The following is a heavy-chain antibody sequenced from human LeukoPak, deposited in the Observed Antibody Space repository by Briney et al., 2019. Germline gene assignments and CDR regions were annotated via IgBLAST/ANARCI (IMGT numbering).Heavy chain of an antibody. V-gene: IGHV3-7*01. CDR2: IKQDGSEK. D-gene: IGHD3-22*01. J-gene: IGHJ4*02. CDR3: ASRGYYDSSGYYSTD. CDR1: GFTFSSYW. Sequence: GGSLRLSCAASGFTFSSYWMSWVRQAPGKGLEWVANIKQDGSEKYYVDSVKGRFTISRDNAKNSLYLQMNSLRAEDTAVYYCASRGYYDSSGYYSTDWGQGTLVTVSS.